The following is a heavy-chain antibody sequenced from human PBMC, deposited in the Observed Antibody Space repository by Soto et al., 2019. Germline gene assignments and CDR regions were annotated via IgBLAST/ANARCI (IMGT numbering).Heavy chain of an antibody. CDR1: QFTVSTSY. CDR2: IYSGGNT. J-gene: IGHJ4*02. Sequence: EVQLVLSAGGFVQPGGSLRLSCAASQFTVSTSYMSWVRQAQGKGLEWVSVIYSGGNTYYADSVKGRFTISRDTSKNTLNLQRNSLRAADAAVYYCARQTKFLAYGGPNEYWGQGSRVTVSS. V-gene: IGHV3-66*04. CDR3: ARQTKFLAYGGPNEY. D-gene: IGHD4-17*01.